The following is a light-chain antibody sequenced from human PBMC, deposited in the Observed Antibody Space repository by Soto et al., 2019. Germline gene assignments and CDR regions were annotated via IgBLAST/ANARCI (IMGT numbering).Light chain of an antibody. Sequence: QSVLTQSPSASASLGASVKLTCTLSSGHSSYAIAWHQQQPDKGPRYLMNVNSDGSHSKGDGIPDRFSGSSSGAERYLIISSLQSEDEADYYCQTWGTGVVVFGGGTKLTVL. J-gene: IGLJ3*02. CDR2: VNSDGSH. V-gene: IGLV4-69*01. CDR1: SGHSSYA. CDR3: QTWGTGVVV.